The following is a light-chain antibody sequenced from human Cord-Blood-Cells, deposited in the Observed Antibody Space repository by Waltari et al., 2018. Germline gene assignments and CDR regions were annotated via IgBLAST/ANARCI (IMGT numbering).Light chain of an antibody. CDR1: QSISSW. Sequence: DIQMTQSPSTLSASVGDRVTIPCRASQSISSWLGWYPQKPGKAPKRLIYKASSLESGVPSRFSGSGSGTEFTLTISSLQPDDFATYYCQQYNSYSEWTFGQGTKVEIK. CDR3: QQYNSYSEWT. V-gene: IGKV1-5*03. J-gene: IGKJ1*01. CDR2: KAS.